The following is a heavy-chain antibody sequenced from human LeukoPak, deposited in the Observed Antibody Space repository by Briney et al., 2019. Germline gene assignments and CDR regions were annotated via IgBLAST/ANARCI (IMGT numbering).Heavy chain of an antibody. CDR3: AKGGVVGAKHPGWFDP. J-gene: IGHJ5*02. Sequence: PGRSLRLSCAASGFTFSSYGMHRVRQAPGKGLEWVAVIWYDGSNKYYADSVKGRFTISRDNSKNTLYLQMNSLRAEDTAVYYCAKGGVVGAKHPGWFDPWGQGTLVTVSS. CDR1: GFTFSSYG. V-gene: IGHV3-33*06. CDR2: IWYDGSNK. D-gene: IGHD1-26*01.